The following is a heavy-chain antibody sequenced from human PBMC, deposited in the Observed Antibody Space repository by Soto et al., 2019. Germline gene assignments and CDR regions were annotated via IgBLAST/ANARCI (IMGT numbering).Heavy chain of an antibody. D-gene: IGHD3-16*01. V-gene: IGHV3-30*18. CDR3: EKERVGATFYTPLAI. Sequence: GGSLRLSCQPSGFNFANYGMHWVRQAPGKGLEWVAVITYDGSFQYYADSVKGRFTISRDNSKNTLSLHLNTLKPEDTAVYHCEKERVGATFYTPLAIWGQGTRVTAPQ. CDR2: ITYDGSFQ. CDR1: GFNFANYG. J-gene: IGHJ4*02.